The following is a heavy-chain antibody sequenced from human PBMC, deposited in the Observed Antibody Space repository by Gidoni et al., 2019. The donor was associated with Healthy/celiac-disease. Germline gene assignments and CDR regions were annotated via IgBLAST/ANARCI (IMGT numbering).Heavy chain of an antibody. D-gene: IGHD6-13*01. CDR2: IIPSFGTA. Sequence: QVQLVQSGSEAKKPGSSVKVSCKASGGTFSSYAISWVRQAPGQGLEWMGGIIPSFGTANYAQKFQGRVTITADESTSTAYMELSSMRSEDTAVYYCAREEKQQLRYYGMDVWGQGTTVTVSS. CDR3: AREEKQQLRYYGMDV. J-gene: IGHJ6*02. V-gene: IGHV1-69*01. CDR1: GGTFSSYA.